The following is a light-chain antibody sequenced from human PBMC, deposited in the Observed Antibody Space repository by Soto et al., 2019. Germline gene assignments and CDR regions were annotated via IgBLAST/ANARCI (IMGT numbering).Light chain of an antibody. Sequence: QSALTQPPSASGSPGQSVTISCTGTTSDVGGYNYVSWYQQHPGKAPKLMIYEVTKRPSGVPDRFSGSKSGNTASLTVSGLQAEDEADDYCSSYADSNSYVFGTGTKVTVL. CDR2: EVT. V-gene: IGLV2-8*01. CDR1: TSDVGGYNY. J-gene: IGLJ1*01. CDR3: SSYADSNSYV.